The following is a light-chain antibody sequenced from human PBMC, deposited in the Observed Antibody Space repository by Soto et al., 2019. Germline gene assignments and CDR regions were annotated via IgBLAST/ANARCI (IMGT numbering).Light chain of an antibody. CDR2: GAS. Sequence: TQSPSTLSASVGDRVTITCRASQSISSWLAWYQQKPGQAPRLLIYGASSRATGIPDRFSGSGSGTDFTLSISRLEPEDFAVYYCQQYSSLWTFGQGTKVDI. CDR1: QSISSW. J-gene: IGKJ1*01. CDR3: QQYSSLWT. V-gene: IGKV3-20*01.